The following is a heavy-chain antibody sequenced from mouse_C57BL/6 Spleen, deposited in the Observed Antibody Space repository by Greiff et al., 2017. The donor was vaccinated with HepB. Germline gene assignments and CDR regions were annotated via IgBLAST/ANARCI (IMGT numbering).Heavy chain of an antibody. Sequence: QVQLQQSGAELVMPGASVKLSCKASGYTFTSYWMHWVKQRPGQGLEWIGEIDPSDSYTNYNQKFKGKSTLTVDKSSSTAYMQLSSLTSEDSAVYYCARYYGSYWYFDVWGTGTTVTVSS. V-gene: IGHV1-69*01. CDR1: GYTFTSYW. D-gene: IGHD1-1*01. CDR3: ARYYGSYWYFDV. CDR2: IDPSDSYT. J-gene: IGHJ1*03.